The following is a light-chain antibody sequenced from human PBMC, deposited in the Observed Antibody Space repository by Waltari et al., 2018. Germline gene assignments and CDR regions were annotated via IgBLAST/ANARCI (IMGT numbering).Light chain of an antibody. CDR2: YTS. J-gene: IGKJ4*01. Sequence: IQMTQSPSSLSASVGDRVTITCRASQDINNYLGWYQQKPGKAPKRLIYYTSSLESGVPSRFSGNGSGTDHTLTISSLQSEDIATYYCQQYDNFPLTFGGGTKVEIK. V-gene: IGKV1-33*01. CDR1: QDINNY. CDR3: QQYDNFPLT.